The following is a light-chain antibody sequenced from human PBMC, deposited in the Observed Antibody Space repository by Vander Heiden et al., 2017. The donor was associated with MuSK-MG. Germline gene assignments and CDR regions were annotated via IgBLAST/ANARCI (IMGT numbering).Light chain of an antibody. CDR1: QSVSSSY. CDR3: QQDGSSPRLT. CDR2: GAS. Sequence: EIVLTQSPGTLSLSPGERATLSCRASQSVSSSYLAWYQQKPCQAPRLLIYGASSRATCIPDRFSGSGSGTDFTLTISRLEPEDFAVYYCQQDGSSPRLTFGGGTKVEIK. J-gene: IGKJ4*01. V-gene: IGKV3-20*01.